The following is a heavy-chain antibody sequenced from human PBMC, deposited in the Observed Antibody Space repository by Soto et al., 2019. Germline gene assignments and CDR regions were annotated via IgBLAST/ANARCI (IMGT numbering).Heavy chain of an antibody. J-gene: IGHJ4*02. Sequence: QVQLVQSGAEVKNPGASVKVSCKASRYTFTTYYMHWLRQARGQGLEWMGIITPSSGSTRYEQKFQDRVTMTRDTSTSTVYMELSSLRSEDTAVYYCARAVSTKTATIDYWGQGTLVPVSS. CDR3: ARAVSTKTATIDY. CDR1: RYTFTTYY. V-gene: IGHV1-46*01. CDR2: ITPSSGST. D-gene: IGHD4-17*01.